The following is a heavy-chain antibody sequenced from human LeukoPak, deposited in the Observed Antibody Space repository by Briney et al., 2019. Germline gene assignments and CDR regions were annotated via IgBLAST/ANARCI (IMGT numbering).Heavy chain of an antibody. J-gene: IGHJ4*02. V-gene: IGHV3-30-3*01. CDR3: ARERINCSSTSCYTEFDY. CDR2: ISYDGSNK. D-gene: IGHD2-2*02. Sequence: GRSLRLSCAASGFTFSSYAMHWVRQAPGKGLEWVAVISYDGSNKYYADSVEGRFTISRDNSKNTLYLQMNSLRAEDTAVYYCARERINCSSTSCYTEFDYWGQGTLVTVSS. CDR1: GFTFSSYA.